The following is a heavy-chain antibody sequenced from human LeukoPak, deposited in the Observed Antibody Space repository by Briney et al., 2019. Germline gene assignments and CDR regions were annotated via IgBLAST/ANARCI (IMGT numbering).Heavy chain of an antibody. Sequence: ASVKVSCKASGYTFTGYYMHWVRQAPGQGLEWMGLINPNSGGTNYAQKFQGRVTMTRDTSISTAYMELSRLRSDDTAVYYCARVPNIKDITIFGVVMDYWGQGTLVTVSS. CDR3: ARVPNIKDITIFGVVMDY. CDR1: GYTFTGYY. D-gene: IGHD3-3*01. V-gene: IGHV1-2*02. J-gene: IGHJ4*02. CDR2: INPNSGGT.